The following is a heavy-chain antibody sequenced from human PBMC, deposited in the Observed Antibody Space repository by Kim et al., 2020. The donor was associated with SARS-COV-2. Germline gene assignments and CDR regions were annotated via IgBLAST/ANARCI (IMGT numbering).Heavy chain of an antibody. D-gene: IGHD2-2*01. J-gene: IGHJ5*02. CDR2: IWYDGSNK. Sequence: GGSLRLSCAASGFTFSSYGMHWVRQAPGKGLEWVAVIWYDGSNKYYADSVKGRFTISRDNSKNTLYLQMNSLRAEDTAVYYCARGDIVVVPAALDFGAFDPWGQGTLVTVSS. CDR1: GFTFSSYG. CDR3: ARGDIVVVPAALDFGAFDP. V-gene: IGHV3-33*01.